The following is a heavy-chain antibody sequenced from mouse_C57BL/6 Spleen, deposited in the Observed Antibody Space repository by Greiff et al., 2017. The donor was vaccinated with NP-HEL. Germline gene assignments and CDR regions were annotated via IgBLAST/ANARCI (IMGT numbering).Heavy chain of an antibody. CDR3: AREGDWDQRFAY. CDR2: ISDGGSYT. V-gene: IGHV5-4*01. Sequence: EVQGVESGGGLVKPGGSLKLSCAASGFTFSSYAMSWVRQTPEKRLEWVATISDGGSYTYYPDNVKGRFTISRDTAKNNLYLHMSHLKAEDTAMYYCAREGDWDQRFAYWGQGTLVTVSA. D-gene: IGHD4-1*01. CDR1: GFTFSSYA. J-gene: IGHJ3*01.